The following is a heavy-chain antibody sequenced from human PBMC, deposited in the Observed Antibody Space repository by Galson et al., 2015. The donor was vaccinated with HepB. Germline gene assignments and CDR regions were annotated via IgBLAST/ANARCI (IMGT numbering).Heavy chain of an antibody. CDR1: GYNFASYW. V-gene: IGHV5-51*03. CDR2: FYPGDSDT. Sequence: QSGAEVKKPGESLKISCKGSGYNFASYWIGWVRQMPGKGLEWMGIFYPGDSDTRYSPSFQGQVTISADKSISTAYLQWSSLKASDTAICYCVTGRTPFYFHYWGQGTLVTASS. J-gene: IGHJ4*02. CDR3: VTGRTPFYFHY. D-gene: IGHD2-8*02.